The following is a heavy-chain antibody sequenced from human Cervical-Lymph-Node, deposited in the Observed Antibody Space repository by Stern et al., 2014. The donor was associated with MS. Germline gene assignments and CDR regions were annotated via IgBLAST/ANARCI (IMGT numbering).Heavy chain of an antibody. CDR3: ARQMTHGPCDL. CDR2: ISYDGANK. CDR1: GFTFSAYA. D-gene: IGHD2-21*02. J-gene: IGHJ2*01. V-gene: IGHV3-30-3*01. Sequence: VQLEESGGGVVQPGRSLRLSCAASGFTFSAYAMHWVRQAPGEGLEWVSVISYDGANKYYADSVKGRFTISRDNSKNTLYLRMNSLRPDDTAVYYCARQMTHGPCDLWGRGTLVTVSS.